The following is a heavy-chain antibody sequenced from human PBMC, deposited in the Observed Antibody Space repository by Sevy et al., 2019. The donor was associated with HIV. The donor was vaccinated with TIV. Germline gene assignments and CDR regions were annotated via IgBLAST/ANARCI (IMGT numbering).Heavy chain of an antibody. CDR1: GFTLTSYA. V-gene: IGHV3-23*01. D-gene: IGHD3-22*01. Sequence: RGSLRLSCAVSGFTLTSYAMNWVRQAPGKGLEWVSGVSGSGGSTYYADSVKGRFTISRDNSRNTLYLQINSLRAEDTAVYYCVKDVAYDNTYLDYWGQGTLVTVSS. CDR3: VKDVAYDNTYLDY. J-gene: IGHJ4*02. CDR2: VSGSGGST.